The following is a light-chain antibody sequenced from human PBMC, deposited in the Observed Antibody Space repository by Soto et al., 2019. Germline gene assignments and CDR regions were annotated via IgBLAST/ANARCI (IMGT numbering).Light chain of an antibody. CDR3: QQCGSSPET. V-gene: IGKV3-20*01. CDR1: QNIRSNY. Sequence: EIVLTQSPGTLSLSPGQRGTLSCRASQNIRSNYVAWFQQKPGQPPRLLIYGASSRATGIPDRFSGSGSGTDFTLTISRLEPEDFAVYYCQQCGSSPETFGQGTKVDIK. CDR2: GAS. J-gene: IGKJ1*01.